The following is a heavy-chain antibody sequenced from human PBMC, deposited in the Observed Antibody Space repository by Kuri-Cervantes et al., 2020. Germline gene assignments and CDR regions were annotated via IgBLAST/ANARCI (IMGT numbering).Heavy chain of an antibody. CDR1: GGTFSSYA. J-gene: IGHJ6*03. Sequence: SVKVSCKASGGTFSSYAISWVRQAPGQGLEWMGGIIPIFGTANYAQKFQGRVTITADKSTSTAHMELSSLRSEDTAAYYCARVGRSASPVVVPAAMSYYYMDVWGKGTTVTVSS. CDR3: ARVGRSASPVVVPAAMSYYYMDV. V-gene: IGHV1-69*06. CDR2: IIPIFGTA. D-gene: IGHD2-2*01.